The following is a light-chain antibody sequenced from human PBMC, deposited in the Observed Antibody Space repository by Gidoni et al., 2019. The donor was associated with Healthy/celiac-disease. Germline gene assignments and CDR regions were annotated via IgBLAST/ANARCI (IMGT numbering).Light chain of an antibody. Sequence: EIVMTPSPATLSVSPGERATLSCRASQSVSSNLAWYQQKPGQAPRLLIYGASTRATGIPARFSGSGSGTEFTLTISSLQSEDVAVDYCQQYNNWPPWTFGQGTKVEIK. CDR1: QSVSSN. CDR2: GAS. V-gene: IGKV3-15*01. J-gene: IGKJ1*01. CDR3: QQYNNWPPWT.